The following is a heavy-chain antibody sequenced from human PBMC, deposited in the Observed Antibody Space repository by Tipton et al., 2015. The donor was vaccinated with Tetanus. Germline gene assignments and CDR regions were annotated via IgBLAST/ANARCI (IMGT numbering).Heavy chain of an antibody. CDR3: ARDRITGPTGRYYAMDV. J-gene: IGHJ6*01. CDR1: GGSISSNYW. Sequence: TLSLTCAVSGGSISSNYWWSWVRQSPGTGLEWIGEISHNGSTNYNPSLKSRVTISIDMSKNQFSLRLTSATAADTAVYYCARDRITGPTGRYYAMDVWGQGTTVTVSS. D-gene: IGHD1-7*01. V-gene: IGHV4-4*02. CDR2: ISHNGST.